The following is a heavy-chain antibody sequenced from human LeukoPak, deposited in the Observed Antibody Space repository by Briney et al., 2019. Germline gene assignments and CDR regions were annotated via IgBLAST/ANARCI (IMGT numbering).Heavy chain of an antibody. CDR1: GGPFSGYY. CDR3: ASRGRKLLWFGEFGGFDY. Sequence: SETLSLTCAVYGGPFSGYYWSWIRQPPGKGLEWIGEINHSGSTNYNPSLKSRVTISVDTSKNQFSLKLSSVTAADTAVYYCASRGRKLLWFGEFGGFDYWGQGTLVTVSS. D-gene: IGHD3-10*01. CDR2: INHSGST. J-gene: IGHJ4*02. V-gene: IGHV4-34*01.